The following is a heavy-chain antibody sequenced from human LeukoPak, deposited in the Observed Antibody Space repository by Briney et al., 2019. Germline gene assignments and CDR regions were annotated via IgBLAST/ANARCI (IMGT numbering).Heavy chain of an antibody. D-gene: IGHD3-3*01. V-gene: IGHV1-46*01. CDR2: INPSGGST. J-gene: IGHJ6*02. Sequence: ASVKVSCKASGYTFTSYYMHWVRQAPGQGLEWMGIINPSGGSTSYAQKFQGRVTMTRDTSTSTVYMELSSLRSEDTAVYYCAREESDYDFWSGYYSMGTYYYYGMDVWGQGTTATVSS. CDR1: GYTFTSYY. CDR3: AREESDYDFWSGYYSMGTYYYYGMDV.